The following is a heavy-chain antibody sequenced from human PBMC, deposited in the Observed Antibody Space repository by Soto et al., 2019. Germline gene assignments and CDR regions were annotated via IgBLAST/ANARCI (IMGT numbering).Heavy chain of an antibody. CDR1: GGSISSYY. Sequence: SETLSLTCTVSGGSISSYYWSWIRQPPGKGLEWIGYIYYSGSTNYNPSLKSRVTISVDTSKNQFSLKLSSVTAADTAVYYCARVDLDCGGDCYLDYWGQGTLVTVSS. D-gene: IGHD2-21*02. V-gene: IGHV4-59*01. CDR3: ARVDLDCGGDCYLDY. J-gene: IGHJ4*02. CDR2: IYYSGST.